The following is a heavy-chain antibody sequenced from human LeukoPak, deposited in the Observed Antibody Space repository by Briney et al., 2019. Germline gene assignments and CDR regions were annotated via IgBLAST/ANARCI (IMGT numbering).Heavy chain of an antibody. CDR1: GFTFSSYW. J-gene: IGHJ4*02. V-gene: IGHV3-74*01. CDR2: ISPDSSTT. Sequence: GGSLRLSCAASGFTFSSYWMHWVRQAPGKGLVWVSRISPDSSTTAYADSVKGRFIISRDNSKNTLYLQMNSLRAEDTAVYYCAKEIAVLGIPYFDYWGQGTLVTASS. CDR3: AKEIAVLGIPYFDY. D-gene: IGHD6-19*01.